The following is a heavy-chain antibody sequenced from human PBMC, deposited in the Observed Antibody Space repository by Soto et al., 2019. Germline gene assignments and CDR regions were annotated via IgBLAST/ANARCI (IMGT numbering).Heavy chain of an antibody. D-gene: IGHD6-13*01. CDR3: IRLYSSSWAPFDY. V-gene: IGHV2-5*02. CDR2: IYWDDDK. J-gene: IGHJ4*02. CDR1: GFSISTRVVG. Sequence: QITLKESGPTLVKPTQTLTLTCTFSGFSISTRVVGVGWLRQPPGKALEWLAFIYWDDDKSSSPSLKSRLTITQDTSKSKGVLTMTNMAPVDTATYYCIRLYSSSWAPFDYWGKGTLVTVSS.